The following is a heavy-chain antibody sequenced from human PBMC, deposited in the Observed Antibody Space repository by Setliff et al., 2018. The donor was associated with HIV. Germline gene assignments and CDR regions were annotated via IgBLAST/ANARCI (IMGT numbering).Heavy chain of an antibody. J-gene: IGHJ6*03. CDR3: ARDLSTDSSGPYYHMDV. D-gene: IGHD3-22*01. Sequence: SETLSLTCTASGGSISSDSSSWTWIRQHPGKGLEWIGCIFNSGSTHYKPSLKSRLTISLDTSKSQFSLNLRPVTAADTAVYYCARDLSTDSSGPYYHMDVWGRGTTVTVSS. CDR1: GGSISSDSSS. CDR2: IFNSGST. V-gene: IGHV4-31*03.